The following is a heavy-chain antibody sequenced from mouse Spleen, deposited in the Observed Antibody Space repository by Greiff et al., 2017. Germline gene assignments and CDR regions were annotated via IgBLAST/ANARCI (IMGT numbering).Heavy chain of an antibody. Sequence: VQLQQSGAELVRPGASVKLSCTASGFNIKDDYMHWVKQRPEQGLEWIGWIDPENGDTEYASKFQGKATITADTSSNTAYLQLSSLTSEDTAVYYCTTGYEAWFAYWGQGTLVTVSA. CDR2: IDPENGDT. CDR3: TTGYEAWFAY. J-gene: IGHJ3*01. V-gene: IGHV14-4*01. D-gene: IGHD2-14*01. CDR1: GFNIKDDY.